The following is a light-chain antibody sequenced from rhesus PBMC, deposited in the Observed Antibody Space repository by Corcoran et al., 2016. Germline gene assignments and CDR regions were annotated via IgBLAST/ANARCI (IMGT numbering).Light chain of an antibody. J-gene: IGLJ1*01. CDR2: GNT. CDR1: SLKTYY. CDR3: GSCDISGNLYI. Sequence: SSGLTQEPALSVALGHTVRMTCQGDSLKTYYASWYQQKPGQVPVLVIYGNTYRPSGIPGRFTGSWSGNTGSLTITGAQVEDEADFYCGSCDISGNLYIVGAGTRLTVV. V-gene: IGLV3S11*01.